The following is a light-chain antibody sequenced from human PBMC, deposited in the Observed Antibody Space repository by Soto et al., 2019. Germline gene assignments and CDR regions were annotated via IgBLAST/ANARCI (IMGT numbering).Light chain of an antibody. CDR2: DIS. CDR1: QSVSNN. Sequence: ILLTQSPATLSLSPGERTTHTCRASQSVSNNLAWYQQRPGQAPRLLIYDISNRAAGVPARFSGSGSETEFTLTIRSLQSEDFAVYFCQQYNNWPSFGQGTRLEIK. J-gene: IGKJ5*01. CDR3: QQYNNWPS. V-gene: IGKV3-15*01.